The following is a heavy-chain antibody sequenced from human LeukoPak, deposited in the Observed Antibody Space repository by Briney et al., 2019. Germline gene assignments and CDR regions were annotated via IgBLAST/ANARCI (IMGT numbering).Heavy chain of an antibody. CDR3: AKDPRNILTGDFDDFDI. D-gene: IGHD3-9*01. Sequence: ASVKVSCKASGGTFSSYAISWVRQAPGQGLEWMGIFNPTYSIPTYAPTFEGRVTMTSDMSTSTFYMDLSTLRSEDTAVYFCAKDPRNILTGDFDDFDIWGQGTMVVVSS. CDR1: GGTFSSYA. V-gene: IGHV1-69*04. J-gene: IGHJ3*02. CDR2: FNPTYSIP.